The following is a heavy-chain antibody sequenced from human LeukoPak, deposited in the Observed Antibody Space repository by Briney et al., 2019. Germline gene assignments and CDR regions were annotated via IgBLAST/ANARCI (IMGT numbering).Heavy chain of an antibody. CDR3: ARVRSTTSYFYFDY. D-gene: IGHD2-2*01. CDR2: IWFVRINK. CDR1: GFTFSTYG. V-gene: IGHV3-33*01. J-gene: IGHJ4*02. Sequence: PGGSLRLSCAASGFTFSTYGMHWVRQAPGKGLEWLAIIWFVRINKYYADSVKDRFTISRDNSKNTLYLQMNSLRAEDTAVYYCARVRSTTSYFYFDYWGQGTLVTVSS.